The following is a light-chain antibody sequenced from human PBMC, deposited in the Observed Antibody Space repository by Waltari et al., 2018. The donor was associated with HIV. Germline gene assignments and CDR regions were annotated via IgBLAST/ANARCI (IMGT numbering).Light chain of an antibody. CDR3: AAWDDTLNAVV. Sequence: QSVLTQPPSASGTPGQRVTISCSGSSSNIGSNYVYWYQQLPGTAPKALIYRNNQRPSGVPDRFSGSKSGTSASLSISGLRSEDEAAYFCAAWDDTLNAVVFGGGTKLTVL. CDR2: RNN. J-gene: IGLJ2*01. CDR1: SSNIGSNY. V-gene: IGLV1-47*01.